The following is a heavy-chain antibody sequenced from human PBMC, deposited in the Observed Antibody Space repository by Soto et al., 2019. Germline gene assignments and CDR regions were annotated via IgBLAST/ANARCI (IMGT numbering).Heavy chain of an antibody. V-gene: IGHV4-34*01. CDR2: INHSGST. J-gene: IGHJ3*02. CDR1: GGSFSGYY. D-gene: IGHD3-10*01. Sequence: SETLSLTCAVYGGSFSGYYWSWIRQPPGKGLEWIGEINHSGSTNYNPSLKSRVTISVDTSKNQFSLKLSSVTAADTAVYYCARGIFTYYYGSGSQIGAFDIWGQGTMVTVSS. CDR3: ARGIFTYYYGSGSQIGAFDI.